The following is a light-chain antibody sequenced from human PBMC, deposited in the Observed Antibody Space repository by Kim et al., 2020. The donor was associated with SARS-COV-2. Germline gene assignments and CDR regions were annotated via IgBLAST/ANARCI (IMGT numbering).Light chain of an antibody. CDR3: QQRSNWPPVIT. Sequence: APRLLIYDASNRATAIPARFSGSGSGTYFTLTISSLEPEDFALYYCQQRSNWPPVITFGQGTRLEIK. CDR2: DAS. V-gene: IGKV3-11*01. J-gene: IGKJ5*01.